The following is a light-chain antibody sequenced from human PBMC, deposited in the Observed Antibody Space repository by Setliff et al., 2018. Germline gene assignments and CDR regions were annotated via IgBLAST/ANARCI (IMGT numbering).Light chain of an antibody. CDR2: DVS. Sequence: QSALTQPASVSGSPGQSITISCTGTSSDVGGYNYASWYQQHPDKAPKLMIFDVSNRPSGVSNRFSGSKSGNTASLTISGLQAEDEADYYCSSYTGSNNFVFGTGTKVTVL. CDR3: SSYTGSNNFV. V-gene: IGLV2-14*03. CDR1: SSDVGGYNY. J-gene: IGLJ1*01.